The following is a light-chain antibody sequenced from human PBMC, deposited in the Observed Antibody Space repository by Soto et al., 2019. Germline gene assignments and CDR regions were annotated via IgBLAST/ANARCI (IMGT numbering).Light chain of an antibody. CDR1: QSVSSSY. CDR3: QQYGSSSVRT. Sequence: EIVLTQSPGILSLSPGERATLSCRASQSVSSSYLGWYQQKPGQAPRLLIYGASSRATGIPDRFSGSGSGTDFTLTISRLEPEDFAVYNCQQYGSSSVRTFGQGTKVEIK. CDR2: GAS. V-gene: IGKV3-20*01. J-gene: IGKJ1*01.